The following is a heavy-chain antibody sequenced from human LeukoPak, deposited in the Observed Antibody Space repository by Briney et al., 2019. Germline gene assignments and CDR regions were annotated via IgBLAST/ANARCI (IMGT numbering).Heavy chain of an antibody. D-gene: IGHD2-2*02. CDR3: ARTPWPRYCSSTSCYTGGVYFDY. CDR1: GGSISSGGYY. J-gene: IGHJ4*02. V-gene: IGHV4-31*03. Sequence: SETLSLTCTVSGGSISSGGYYWSWIRQHPGKGLEWIGYIYYSGSTHYNPSLKSRVTISVDTSKNQFSLKLSSVTAADTAVYYCARTPWPRYCSSTSCYTGGVYFDYWGQGTLVTVSS. CDR2: IYYSGST.